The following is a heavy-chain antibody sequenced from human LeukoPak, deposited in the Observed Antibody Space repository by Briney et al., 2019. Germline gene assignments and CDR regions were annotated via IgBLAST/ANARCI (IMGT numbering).Heavy chain of an antibody. CDR1: GFTFSSYG. D-gene: IGHD3-22*01. Sequence: PGGSLRLSCAASGFTFSSYGMHWVRQAPGKGLEWVAVIWYDGSNKYYADSVKGRFTISRDNSKNTLYLQMNSLRAEDTAVYYCAREYYYYDSADAFDIWGQGTMVTVSS. CDR2: IWYDGSNK. V-gene: IGHV3-33*01. J-gene: IGHJ3*02. CDR3: AREYYYYDSADAFDI.